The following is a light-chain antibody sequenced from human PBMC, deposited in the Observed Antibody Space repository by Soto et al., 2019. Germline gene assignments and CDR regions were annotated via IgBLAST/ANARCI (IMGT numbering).Light chain of an antibody. V-gene: IGKV1-39*01. CDR2: TAS. J-gene: IGKJ5*01. CDR1: QSISSY. CDR3: QQSYSTPIT. Sequence: IQTTQSPSSLSASVGARATITCRASQSISSYLNWYQQKAGTAPKLLIYTASSLQSGVPSRFSGSGYGTDFTLTISSLQPEDFATYDCQQSYSTPITFGQGTRLEIK.